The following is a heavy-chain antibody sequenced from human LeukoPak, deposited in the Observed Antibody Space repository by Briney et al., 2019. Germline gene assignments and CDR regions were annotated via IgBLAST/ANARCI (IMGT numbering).Heavy chain of an antibody. D-gene: IGHD4-17*01. CDR2: IKADGSKE. CDR1: GFTFSRYL. V-gene: IGHV3-7*04. J-gene: IGHJ6*02. CDR3: ARGYGDYYYGVDV. Sequence: GGSLRLSCRASGFTFSRYLMTWVRQGPGKGLEWVASIKADGSKEYYVDSVMGRFTISRDNAQNSLFLQMNSLRTDDTAVYYCARGYGDYYYGVDVWGQGTTVTVSS.